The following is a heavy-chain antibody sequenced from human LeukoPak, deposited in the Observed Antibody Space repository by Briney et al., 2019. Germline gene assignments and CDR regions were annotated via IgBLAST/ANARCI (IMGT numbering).Heavy chain of an antibody. CDR2: IIPILGIA. Sequence: ASVKVSCKASGGTFSSYAISWVRQAPGQGLEWMGRIIPILGIANYAQKFQGRVTITADKSTSTAYMELNSPRSEDTAVYYCARGGSWIQLSPFDYWGQGTLVTVSS. V-gene: IGHV1-69*04. CDR3: ARGGSWIQLSPFDY. CDR1: GGTFSSYA. J-gene: IGHJ4*02. D-gene: IGHD5-18*01.